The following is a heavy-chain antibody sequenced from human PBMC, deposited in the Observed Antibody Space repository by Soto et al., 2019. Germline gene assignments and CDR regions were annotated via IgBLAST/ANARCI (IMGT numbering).Heavy chain of an antibody. D-gene: IGHD5-12*01. Sequence: SETLSLTCTFSGCSISRYYWSLIRQPPGKGLEWIGYIYYSGSTNYNPSLKSRVTISVDTSKNQFSLKLSSVTAADTAVYYCAGDSGYDYFDSWGQGTLVTVSS. J-gene: IGHJ4*02. V-gene: IGHV4-59*01. CDR3: AGDSGYDYFDS. CDR2: IYYSGST. CDR1: GCSISRYY.